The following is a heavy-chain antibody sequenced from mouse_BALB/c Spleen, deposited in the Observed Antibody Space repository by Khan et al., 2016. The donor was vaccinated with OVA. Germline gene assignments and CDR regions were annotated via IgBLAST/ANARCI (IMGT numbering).Heavy chain of an antibody. J-gene: IGHJ2*01. Sequence: VQLQESGPELVRPGVSGKISCKGSGYTFTDSSMYWVKQSPAKSLEWIGLISTYSGSTNYNSKIKGKVTMTVENTYRTAYMKLSRSTSEDSAIYYCARPAYEGDYDYWGQGTTLIVSA. V-gene: IGHV1S137*01. CDR3: ARPAYEGDYDY. CDR2: ISTYSGST. D-gene: IGHD2-3*01. CDR1: GYTFTDSS.